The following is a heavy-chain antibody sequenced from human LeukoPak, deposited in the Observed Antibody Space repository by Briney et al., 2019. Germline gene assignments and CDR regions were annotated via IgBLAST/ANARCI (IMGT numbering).Heavy chain of an antibody. J-gene: IGHJ4*02. Sequence: GGSLRLSCAASGFTFSSYGMHWVRQAPGKGLEWVAVISYDGSNKYYADSVKGRFTISRDNSKNTLYLQMNSLRAEDTAVYYCAKEDGAGRYSYGYGFDYWGQGALVTVSS. V-gene: IGHV3-30*18. D-gene: IGHD5-18*01. CDR1: GFTFSSYG. CDR3: AKEDGAGRYSYGYGFDY. CDR2: ISYDGSNK.